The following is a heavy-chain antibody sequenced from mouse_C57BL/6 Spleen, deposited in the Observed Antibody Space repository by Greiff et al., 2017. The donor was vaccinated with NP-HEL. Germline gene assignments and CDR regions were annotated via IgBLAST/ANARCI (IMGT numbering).Heavy chain of an antibody. J-gene: IGHJ3*01. CDR1: GYTFTSYW. D-gene: IGHD2-4*01. CDR3: ARWGYDYWFAY. CDR2: IYPGSGST. Sequence: VQLQESGAELVKPGASVKMSCKASGYTFTSYWITWVKQRPGQGLEWIGDIYPGSGSTNYNEKFKSKATLTVDTSSSTAYMQLSSLTSEDSAVYYCARWGYDYWFAYWGQGTLVTVSA. V-gene: IGHV1-55*01.